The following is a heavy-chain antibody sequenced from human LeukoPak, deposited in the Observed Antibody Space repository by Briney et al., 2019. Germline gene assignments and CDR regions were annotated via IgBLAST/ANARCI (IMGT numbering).Heavy chain of an antibody. Sequence: SETLSLTCTVSGGSISSGGYYWSWIRQHPGKGLEWIGYIYYSGSTYYNPSLKSRVTISVDTSKNQFSLKLSSVTAADTAVYYCARDSRGGHFDYWGQGTLVTVSS. CDR2: IYYSGST. J-gene: IGHJ4*02. CDR3: ARDSRGGHFDY. CDR1: GGSISSGGYY. D-gene: IGHD2-15*01. V-gene: IGHV4-31*03.